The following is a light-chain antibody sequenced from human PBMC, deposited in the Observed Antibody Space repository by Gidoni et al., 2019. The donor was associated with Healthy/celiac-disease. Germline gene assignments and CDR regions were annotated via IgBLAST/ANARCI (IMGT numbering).Light chain of an antibody. CDR2: QDS. J-gene: IGLJ2*01. CDR1: KLGDKY. V-gene: IGLV3-1*01. Sequence: SYELTQPPSVSVSPGQTAIITCSGDKLGDKYACWYQQKPGQSPVLVIYQDSKRPSGIPERFSGSNSGNTATLTISGTQAMDEADYYCQAWDSFVVFGGGTKLTGL. CDR3: QAWDSFVV.